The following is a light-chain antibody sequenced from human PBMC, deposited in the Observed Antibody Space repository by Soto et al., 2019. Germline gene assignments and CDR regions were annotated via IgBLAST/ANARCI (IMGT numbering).Light chain of an antibody. Sequence: EFVLTQSPATLSLSPGERATLSCRASQSVSSSLAWYQQKPGQAPMLLIYDASNRATGIPARFSGSGSGTDFTLTISSLEPKDFAVYYCQHRTNWPGTFGQGTKVEIK. V-gene: IGKV3-11*01. CDR2: DAS. CDR1: QSVSSS. J-gene: IGKJ1*01. CDR3: QHRTNWPGT.